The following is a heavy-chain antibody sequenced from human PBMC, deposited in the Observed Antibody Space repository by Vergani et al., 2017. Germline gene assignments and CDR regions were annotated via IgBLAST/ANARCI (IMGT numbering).Heavy chain of an antibody. Sequence: EVQLVQSGAEVKKPGESLKISCKGSGYSFTSYWIGWVRQMPGKGLEWMGIIYPGDSDTRYSPSFQGQVTISADKSISTASLQWSSLKASDTAMYYCARHPNRYCSSTSCFGGAFDIWGQGTMVTVSS. V-gene: IGHV5-51*01. CDR2: IYPGDSDT. CDR3: ARHPNRYCSSTSCFGGAFDI. CDR1: GYSFTSYW. J-gene: IGHJ3*02. D-gene: IGHD2-2*01.